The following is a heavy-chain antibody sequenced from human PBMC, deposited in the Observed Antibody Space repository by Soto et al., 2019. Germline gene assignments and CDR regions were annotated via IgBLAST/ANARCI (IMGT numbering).Heavy chain of an antibody. CDR1: GFTLSSYW. J-gene: IGHJ5*02. V-gene: IGHV3-7*01. D-gene: IGHD2-2*01. CDR2: IKQDGSEK. CDR3: AKTGSRFVPATITDWFDP. Sequence: GGSLRLSCEVSGFTLSSYWMTWVRQAPGKGLEWVATIKQDGSEKYYVDSVKGRFTISRDNAKNSLYLQMNSLRAEDTAVYYCAKTGSRFVPATITDWFDPWGQGTLVTVSS.